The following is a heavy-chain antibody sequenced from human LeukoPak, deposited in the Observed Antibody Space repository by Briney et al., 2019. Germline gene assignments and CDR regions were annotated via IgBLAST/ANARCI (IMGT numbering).Heavy chain of an antibody. Sequence: ASVKVSGKASGYTFTIYGISWVRQAPGQGLECMGWISAYNGNTNYAQKLHGRVTMTTDTSTSTAYMDLSRLRPDGTAVYSCARDYYDSSGYPDYWGEGTLVTVSS. V-gene: IGHV1-18*01. D-gene: IGHD3-22*01. CDR3: ARDYYDSSGYPDY. CDR1: GYTFTIYG. CDR2: ISAYNGNT. J-gene: IGHJ4*02.